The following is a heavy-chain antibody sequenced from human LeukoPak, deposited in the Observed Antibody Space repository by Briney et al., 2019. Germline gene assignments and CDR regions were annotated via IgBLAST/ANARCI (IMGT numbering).Heavy chain of an antibody. J-gene: IGHJ3*02. D-gene: IGHD2-2*01. CDR2: VKDDGIST. CDR1: GFTVSSNY. Sequence: GGSLRLSCAASGFTVSSNYMSWVRQAPGKGLEWVSRVKDDGISTLYADSVKGRFTISRDNAKNTLYLQMNSLRADDTALYYCATGPYAAFEMWGQGTMVTVSS. V-gene: IGHV3-74*01. CDR3: ATGPYAAFEM.